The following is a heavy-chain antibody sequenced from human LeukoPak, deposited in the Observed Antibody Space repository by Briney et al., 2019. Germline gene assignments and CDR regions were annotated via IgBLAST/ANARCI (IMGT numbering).Heavy chain of an antibody. CDR1: GFTFNSYA. CDR3: AKVGPGAARDY. CDR2: ISGSGDNT. Sequence: PGGSLRLSCAASGFTFNSYAMSWVRQASGKGLEWVSGISGSGDNTYYADSVKGRSTISRDTSKNMVYPEMNSLRAEDTAVYYCAKVGPGAARDYWGQGTLVTVSS. D-gene: IGHD2-15*01. V-gene: IGHV3-23*01. J-gene: IGHJ4*02.